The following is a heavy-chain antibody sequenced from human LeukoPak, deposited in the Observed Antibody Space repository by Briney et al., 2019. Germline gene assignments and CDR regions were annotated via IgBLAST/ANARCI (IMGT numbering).Heavy chain of an antibody. CDR3: ARRYIVVVPAAKRWLTANWFDP. J-gene: IGHJ5*02. CDR1: GGSISSYY. Sequence: SSETLSLTCTVSGGSISSYYWSWIRQPAGKGLEWIGRIYTSGSTNYNPSLKSRVTISVDTSKNQFSLKPSSVTAADTAVYYCARRYIVVVPAAKRWLTANWFDPWGQGTLVTVSS. D-gene: IGHD2-2*01. CDR2: IYTSGST. V-gene: IGHV4-4*07.